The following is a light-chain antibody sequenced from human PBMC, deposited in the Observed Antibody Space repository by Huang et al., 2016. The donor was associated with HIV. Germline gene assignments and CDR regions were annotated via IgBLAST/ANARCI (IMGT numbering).Light chain of an antibody. V-gene: IGKV3-11*01. CDR2: DAS. J-gene: IGKJ2*01. CDR1: QTINNY. CDR3: QQRSIWPPYT. Sequence: EIVLTQSPATLSLSPGERATLPCRASQTINNYFDWYQQRPGQAPRLLIYDASARATGIPARFRGSGSGTDFTLTITSLEPEDFAVYYCQQRSIWPPYTFGQGTKVDI.